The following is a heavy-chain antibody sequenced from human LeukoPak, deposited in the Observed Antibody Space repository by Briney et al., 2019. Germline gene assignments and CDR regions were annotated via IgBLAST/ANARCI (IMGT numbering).Heavy chain of an antibody. D-gene: IGHD2-15*01. J-gene: IGHJ4*02. Sequence: GASVTVSLKSSAYTFTIYDINWVRQATGQAPEGIGWMNPNSGNTGYAQKFQARLTMTRNTSISTAYMELSSLRSEDTAVYYCARGAPGSYCSGGSCPYFDYWGQGTLISVSS. V-gene: IGHV1-8*02. CDR2: MNPNSGNT. CDR1: AYTFTIYD. CDR3: ARGAPGSYCSGGSCPYFDY.